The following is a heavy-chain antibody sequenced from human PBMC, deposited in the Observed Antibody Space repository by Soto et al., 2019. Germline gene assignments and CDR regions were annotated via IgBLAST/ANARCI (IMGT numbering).Heavy chain of an antibody. J-gene: IGHJ3*02. Sequence: GGSLRLSCAASGFTFSSYGMHWVRQAPGKGLEWVAVISYDGSNKYYADSVKGRFTISRDNSKNTLYLQMNSLRAEDTAVYYCATGSGDAFDIWGQGTMVTVSS. CDR3: ATGSGDAFDI. CDR1: GFTFSSYG. V-gene: IGHV3-30*03. CDR2: ISYDGSNK. D-gene: IGHD2-15*01.